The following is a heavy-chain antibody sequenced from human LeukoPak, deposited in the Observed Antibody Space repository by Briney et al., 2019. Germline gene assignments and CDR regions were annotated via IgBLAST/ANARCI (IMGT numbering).Heavy chain of an antibody. CDR1: VHTFTGYY. V-gene: IGHV1-2*02. J-gene: IGHJ2*01. CDR3: ARDSGGTDAVFPRLDYYFDL. Sequence: GASVKVSCKTPVHTFTGYYLHWVRQAPGQGLEWMGWINPNTGVTMYAQDFQGRVTMTRDTSISTAYMELSRLRHDDTALYYCARDSGGTDAVFPRLDYYFDLWGRGTLVTVSS. D-gene: IGHD3/OR15-3a*01. CDR2: INPNTGVT.